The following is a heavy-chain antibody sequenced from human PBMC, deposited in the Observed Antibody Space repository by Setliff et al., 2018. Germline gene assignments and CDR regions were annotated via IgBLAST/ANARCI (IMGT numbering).Heavy chain of an antibody. D-gene: IGHD2-15*01. CDR1: GYTFTSYG. CDR3: ARDLVGYCSGGSCYDWDY. J-gene: IGHJ4*02. CDR2: ISAYNGNT. Sequence: ASVKVSCKASGYTFTSYGISWVRQAPGQGLEWMGWISAYNGNTNYAQKLRGRVTMTTDTSTSTAYMELRGLRSDDTAVYYCARDLVGYCSGGSCYDWDYWGQGTLVTVSS. V-gene: IGHV1-18*01.